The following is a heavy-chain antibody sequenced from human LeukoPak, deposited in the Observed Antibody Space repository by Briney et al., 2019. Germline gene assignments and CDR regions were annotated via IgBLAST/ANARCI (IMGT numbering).Heavy chain of an antibody. V-gene: IGHV4-34*01. J-gene: IGHJ6*03. CDR1: GGSFSGYY. Sequence: SETLSLTCAAYGGSFSGYYWSWIRQPPGKGLEWIGEINHSGSTNYNPSLKSRVTISVDTSKNQFSLKLSSVTAADTAVYYCASRLTIAAAGSHYYYYMDVWGKGTTVTVSS. CDR3: ASRLTIAAAGSHYYYYMDV. D-gene: IGHD6-13*01. CDR2: INHSGST.